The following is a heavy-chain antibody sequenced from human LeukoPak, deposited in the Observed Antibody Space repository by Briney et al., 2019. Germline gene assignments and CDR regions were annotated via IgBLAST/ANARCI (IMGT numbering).Heavy chain of an antibody. V-gene: IGHV3-30-3*01. CDR3: ARDPCSSTSCYEDPWFDP. CDR1: GFTFSSYA. D-gene: IGHD2-2*01. Sequence: PGGSLRLSCAASGFTFSSYAMHWVRQAPGKGLEWVAVISYDGSNKYYADSVKGRFTISRDNSKNTLYLQMNSLRAEDTAVYYCARDPCSSTSCYEDPWFDPWGQGTLVTVSS. J-gene: IGHJ5*02. CDR2: ISYDGSNK.